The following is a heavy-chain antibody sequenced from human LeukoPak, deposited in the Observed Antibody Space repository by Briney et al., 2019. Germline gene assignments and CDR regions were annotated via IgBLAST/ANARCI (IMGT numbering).Heavy chain of an antibody. V-gene: IGHV1-24*01. J-gene: IGHJ4*02. CDR3: ATGLWSPRDY. CDR1: GYTLTELS. Sequence: ASVKVSCKVSGYTLTELSMHWVRQAPGKGLEWMGGFDPEDGETIFAQKFQGRVTMTEDTSTDTAYVELSSLRSEDTAVYYCATGLWSPRDYWGQGTLVTVSS. CDR2: FDPEDGET. D-gene: IGHD3-3*01.